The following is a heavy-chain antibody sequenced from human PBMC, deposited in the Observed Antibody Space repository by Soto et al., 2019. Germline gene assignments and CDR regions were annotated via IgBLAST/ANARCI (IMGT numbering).Heavy chain of an antibody. CDR2: IYYSGST. D-gene: IGHD2-21*01. CDR1: GGSISSGGYY. V-gene: IGHV4-31*03. Sequence: QVQLQESGPGLVKPSQTLSLTCTVSGGSISSGGYYWSWIRQHPGKGLEWIGYIYYSGSTYYNPSLKSRVTIAVDTSKHQFSRKLSSVTAADTAVYYCAREPVFPGSYGMDVWGQGTTVTVSS. J-gene: IGHJ6*02. CDR3: AREPVFPGSYGMDV.